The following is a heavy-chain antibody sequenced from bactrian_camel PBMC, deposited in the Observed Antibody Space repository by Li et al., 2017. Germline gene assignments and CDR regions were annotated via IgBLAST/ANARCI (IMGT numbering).Heavy chain of an antibody. V-gene: IGHV3S53*01. D-gene: IGHD6*01. J-gene: IGHJ4*01. CDR2: IDSDGVT. CDR1: GYIYNRC. CDR3: AATARYAGSWFDRRKWLY. Sequence: QVQLVESGGGSVQAGGSLTLSCEASGYIYNRCMGWFRQAAGKEREGVATIDSDGVTDYGDSLKGRFTISRDNDKNALYLQMNNLKPEDTAMYYCAATARYAGSWFDRRKWLYWGQGTQVTVS.